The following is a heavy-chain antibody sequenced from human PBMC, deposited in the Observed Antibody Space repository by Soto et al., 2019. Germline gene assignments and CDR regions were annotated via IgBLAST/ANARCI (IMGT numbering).Heavy chain of an antibody. Sequence: QVQLVQSGAEVKKPGSSVKVSCKTSGGTFSSYAISWVRQAPGQGLEWMGGIIPIFDTANYAHKFQGRDTITADESTSTAYMELSSLRSEDTAVYYCARHDCISTSCYYYYYYSMYVWGQGTTVTVSS. D-gene: IGHD2-2*01. CDR1: GGTFSSYA. J-gene: IGHJ6*02. V-gene: IGHV1-69*12. CDR3: ARHDCISTSCYYYYYYSMYV. CDR2: IIPIFDTA.